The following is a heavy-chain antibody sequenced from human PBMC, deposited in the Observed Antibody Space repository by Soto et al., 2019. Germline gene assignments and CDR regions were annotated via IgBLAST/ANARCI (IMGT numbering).Heavy chain of an antibody. CDR3: ARDKYCSGGSCRKNWFDP. CDR1: GGSISSSY. V-gene: IGHV4-59*01. Sequence: PSETLSLTCTVSGGSISSSYWSWIRQPPGKGLEWLASIYDDGSANYNPSLKSRATISLDMSKNQFSLKLTSVTAADTAVYYCARDKYCSGGSCRKNWFDPWGQGTLVTVSS. D-gene: IGHD2-15*01. CDR2: IYDDGSA. J-gene: IGHJ5*02.